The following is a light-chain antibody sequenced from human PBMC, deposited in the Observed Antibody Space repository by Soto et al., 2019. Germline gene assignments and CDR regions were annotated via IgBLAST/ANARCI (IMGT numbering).Light chain of an antibody. CDR1: SSDVGGYNY. V-gene: IGLV2-8*01. CDR2: KVT. Sequence: QSSLTQPPSASASLGQSVTISCTGTSSDVGGYNYVSWYQQHPGKAPTLMIYKVTQRPSGVPDRFSGSKSGNTASLTVSNRQADDEADYYCSSYAGSNNYVFGTGTKLTVL. J-gene: IGLJ1*01. CDR3: SSYAGSNNYV.